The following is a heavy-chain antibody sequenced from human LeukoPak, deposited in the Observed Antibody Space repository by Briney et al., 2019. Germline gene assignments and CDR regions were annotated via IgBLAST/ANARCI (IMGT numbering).Heavy chain of an antibody. CDR3: ARLDCGSTDCYSSHNWFDP. CDR2: VSAYNGNT. J-gene: IGHJ5*02. D-gene: IGHD2-2*01. V-gene: IGHV1-18*01. CDR1: GYTFTTYT. Sequence: ASVKVSCKASGYTFTTYTITWARQAPGQGLEWMGWVSAYNGNTNYAHSLQGRVTMTTDTSTRTAYMELRSLRSDDTAVYYCARLDCGSTDCYSSHNWFDPWGQGTLVTVSS.